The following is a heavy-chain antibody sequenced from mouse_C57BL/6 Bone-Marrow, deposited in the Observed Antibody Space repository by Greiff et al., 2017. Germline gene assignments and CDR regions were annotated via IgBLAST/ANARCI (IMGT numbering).Heavy chain of an antibody. CDR3: ARKGVRGYFDV. Sequence: QVQLQQPGAELVKPGASVKLSCKASGYTFTSYWMHWVKQRPGPGLEWIGMIHPNSGSTNYNEKFKSKATLTVDKSSSTAYMQRSSLTSEDSAVYYCARKGVRGYFDVWGTGTTVTVSS. CDR1: GYTFTSYW. CDR2: IHPNSGST. D-gene: IGHD2-2*01. V-gene: IGHV1-64*01. J-gene: IGHJ1*03.